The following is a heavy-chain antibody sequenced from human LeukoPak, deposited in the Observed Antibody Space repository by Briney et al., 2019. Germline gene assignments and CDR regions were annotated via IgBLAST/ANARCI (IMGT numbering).Heavy chain of an antibody. Sequence: SETLSLTCAVYGGSFSGYYWSWIRQPPGKGLEWIGEINHSGSTNYNPSLKSRVTISVDTSKNQFSLKLSSATAADTAVYYCARYVRQLGYNYWGQGTLVTVSS. J-gene: IGHJ4*02. CDR1: GGSFSGYY. CDR3: ARYVRQLGYNY. V-gene: IGHV4-34*01. D-gene: IGHD6-6*01. CDR2: INHSGST.